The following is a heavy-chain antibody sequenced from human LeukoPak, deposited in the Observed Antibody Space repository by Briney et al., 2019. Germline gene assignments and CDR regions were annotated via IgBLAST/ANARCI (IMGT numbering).Heavy chain of an antibody. V-gene: IGHV3-11*04. D-gene: IGHD5-12*01. CDR2: ISSRGDNR. Sequence: GGSLRLSCAASVFTFSDYYMNWLRQAPGKGLEWVSYISSRGDNRYYADSVRGRFTISRDNAKNSLYLQMNSLRAEDTAVYYCARSPRNIVATNFDYWGQGTLVTVSS. CDR3: ARSPRNIVATNFDY. CDR1: VFTFSDYY. J-gene: IGHJ4*02.